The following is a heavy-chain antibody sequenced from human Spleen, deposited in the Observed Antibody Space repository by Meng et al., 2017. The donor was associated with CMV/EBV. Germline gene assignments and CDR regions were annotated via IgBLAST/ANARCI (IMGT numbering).Heavy chain of an antibody. CDR3: ARARWGFVEDY. Sequence: QVPLQDAGPGLVKPSETLSLTCTVSGGSISSYYWSWIRQPPGKGLEWIGYIYYSGSTNYNPSLKSRVTISVDTSKNQFSLKLSSVTAADTAVYYCARARWGFVEDYWGQGTLVTVSS. CDR1: GGSISSYY. CDR2: IYYSGST. J-gene: IGHJ4*02. V-gene: IGHV4-59*01. D-gene: IGHD3-16*01.